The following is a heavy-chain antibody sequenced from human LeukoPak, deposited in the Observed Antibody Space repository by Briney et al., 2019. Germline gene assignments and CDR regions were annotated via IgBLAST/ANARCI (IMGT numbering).Heavy chain of an antibody. J-gene: IGHJ4*02. Sequence: ASVTVSCKASGYTFTSCDINWVRQAAGQGLEWMGWMNPNSGNTGYGQSFQGRITMTRDISIGTAYMELSNLTSEDTAIYYCTRGSSGRRDNWGQGTLVTVSA. CDR3: TRGSSGRRDN. CDR1: GYTFTSCD. CDR2: MNPNSGNT. V-gene: IGHV1-8*01. D-gene: IGHD6-19*01.